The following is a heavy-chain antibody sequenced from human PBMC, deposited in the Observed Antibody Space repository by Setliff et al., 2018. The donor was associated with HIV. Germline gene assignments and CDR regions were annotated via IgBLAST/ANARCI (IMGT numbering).Heavy chain of an antibody. V-gene: IGHV4-34*01. D-gene: IGHD3-3*01. J-gene: IGHJ6*03. Sequence: SETLSLTCAVYGGSFSGSYWSWIRQPPGKGLEWIGEINHDRTTNYNPSLKSRVTISVDTSKNQFSLTLNSVTAADTAVYYCARGSRQLTIFGVVFKTNYYFMDVWGKGTAVTVSS. CDR2: INHDRTT. CDR3: ARGSRQLTIFGVVFKTNYYFMDV. CDR1: GGSFSGSY.